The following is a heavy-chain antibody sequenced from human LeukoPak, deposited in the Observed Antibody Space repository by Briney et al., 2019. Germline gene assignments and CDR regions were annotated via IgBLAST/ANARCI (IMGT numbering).Heavy chain of an antibody. J-gene: IGHJ6*02. D-gene: IGHD3-10*01. CDR1: GFTFSSYW. Sequence: GGSLRLSCTASGFTFSSYWMSWVRQAPGKGLEWVANIKQDGSEKDYVDSVKGRFTISRDNAKNSLYLQMNSLRGEDTAVYYCARVYGSGERYYYYGMDVWGQGTTVTVSS. CDR3: ARVYGSGERYYYYGMDV. CDR2: IKQDGSEK. V-gene: IGHV3-7*04.